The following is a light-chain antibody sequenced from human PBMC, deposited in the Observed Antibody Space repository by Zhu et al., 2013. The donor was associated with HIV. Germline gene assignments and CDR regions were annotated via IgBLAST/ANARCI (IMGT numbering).Light chain of an antibody. J-gene: IGKJ1*01. CDR2: GAS. Sequence: EIVLTQSPGTLSLSPGERATLSCRASQSVSSSYLAWYQQKPGQAPRLLIYGASSRATGIPDRFSGSGSGTDFTLTISRLEPEDFEVYYCQQYDSLPWTFGQGTKVEI. CDR1: QSVSSSY. CDR3: QQYDSLPWT. V-gene: IGKV3-20*01.